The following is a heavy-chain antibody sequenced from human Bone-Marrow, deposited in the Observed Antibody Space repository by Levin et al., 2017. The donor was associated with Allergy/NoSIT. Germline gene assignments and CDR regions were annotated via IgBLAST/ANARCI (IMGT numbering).Heavy chain of an antibody. J-gene: IGHJ4*02. V-gene: IGHV3-9*01. CDR1: GFTFDDYA. Sequence: PGGSLRLSCAASGFTFDDYAMHWVRQAPGKGLEWVSGITWNSRNIGFADSVKGRFTISRDNAKNSLYLQMNSLRPEDTALYYCAKDTHAGYTSGWDYFDSWGQGTLVTVSS. CDR3: AKDTHAGYTSGWDYFDS. D-gene: IGHD6-19*01. CDR2: ITWNSRNI.